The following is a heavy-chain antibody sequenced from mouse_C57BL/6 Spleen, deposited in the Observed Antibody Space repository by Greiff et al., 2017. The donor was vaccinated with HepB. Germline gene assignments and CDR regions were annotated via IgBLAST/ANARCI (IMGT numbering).Heavy chain of an antibody. V-gene: IGHV3-1*01. CDR1: GFSFTSCYD. D-gene: IGHD2-12*01. CDR2: ISYSGST. J-gene: IGHJ3*01. CDR3: ARGLLYHAY. Sequence: VQLLQSGPGMVKPSQSLSLTCTVTGFSFTSCYDWHWIRHLPGNHLEWMGFISYSGSTNYNPYLKSRISITHDTSKNHVFLQLNSVTTEDTATYYCARGLLYHAYWGQGTLVTVSA.